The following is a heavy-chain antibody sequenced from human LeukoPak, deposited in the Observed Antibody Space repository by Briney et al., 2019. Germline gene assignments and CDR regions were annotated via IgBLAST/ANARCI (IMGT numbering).Heavy chain of an antibody. J-gene: IGHJ5*02. V-gene: IGHV4-59*12. D-gene: IGHD3/OR15-3a*01. Sequence: SETLSLTCTVSGGSISSYYWSWIRQPPGKGLEWIGYIYYSGSTNYNPSLKSRVTISVDTSKNQFSLNVISVTAADTAFYYCARDDLSRGGFDPWGQGVLVTVSS. CDR1: GGSISSYY. CDR2: IYYSGST. CDR3: ARDDLSRGGFDP.